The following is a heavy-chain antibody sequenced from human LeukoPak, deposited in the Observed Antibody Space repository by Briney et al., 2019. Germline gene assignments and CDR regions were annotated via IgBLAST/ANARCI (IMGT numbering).Heavy chain of an antibody. CDR3: ARAVYDFWSGYSLLFDY. CDR2: INPNSGGT. D-gene: IGHD3-3*01. V-gene: IGHV1-2*02. Sequence: ASVKVSCKASGYTFTGYYMHWVRQAPGQGLDWMGWINPNSGGTNYAQKFQGRVTMTRDTSISTAYMELSRLRSDDTAVYYCARAVYDFWSGYSLLFDYWGQGTLVTVSS. CDR1: GYTFTGYY. J-gene: IGHJ4*02.